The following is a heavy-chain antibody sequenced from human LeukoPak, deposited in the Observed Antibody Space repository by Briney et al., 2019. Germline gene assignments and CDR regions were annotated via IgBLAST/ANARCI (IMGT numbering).Heavy chain of an antibody. J-gene: IGHJ2*01. Sequence: SETLSLTCTVSGDSISSGTYFWSWIRQPAGKGLEWIGRIYTSGSTNYNPSVRSRVTISVDTSNNQFSLQLTSVTAADAAVYYCARDRPVAMAGVPFYWYFDLWGRGTLVTVSS. CDR2: IYTSGST. V-gene: IGHV4-61*02. D-gene: IGHD6-19*01. CDR3: ARDRPVAMAGVPFYWYFDL. CDR1: GDSISSGTYF.